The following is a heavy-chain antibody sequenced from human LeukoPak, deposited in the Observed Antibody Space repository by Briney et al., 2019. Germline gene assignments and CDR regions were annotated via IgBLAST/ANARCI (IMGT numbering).Heavy chain of an antibody. CDR1: GFTFNDHP. Sequence: GGSLRLSCAASGFTFNDHPMHWIRLAPHKGLEWVAVISYDGLNKYYSHSAKDRFTVSRVNVNNILYLQMNCLRTEDTAAYYCARDLGILWKLAYSWGQGTLVTVSS. CDR3: ARDLGILWKLAYS. D-gene: IGHD1-1*01. V-gene: IGHV3-30-3*01. CDR2: ISYDGLNK. J-gene: IGHJ4*02.